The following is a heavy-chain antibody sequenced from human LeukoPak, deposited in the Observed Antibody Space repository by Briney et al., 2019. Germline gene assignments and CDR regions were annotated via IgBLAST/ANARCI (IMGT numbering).Heavy chain of an antibody. CDR2: ISSSSSYI. Sequence: GGSLRLSCAASGFTFSSYSMNWVRQAPGKGLEWVSSISSSSSYIYYADSVKGRFTISRDNAKNSLYLQMNSLRAEDTAVYYCARTDTAMVAMYYFDYWGQGTLVTASS. D-gene: IGHD5-18*01. CDR3: ARTDTAMVAMYYFDY. V-gene: IGHV3-21*01. CDR1: GFTFSSYS. J-gene: IGHJ4*02.